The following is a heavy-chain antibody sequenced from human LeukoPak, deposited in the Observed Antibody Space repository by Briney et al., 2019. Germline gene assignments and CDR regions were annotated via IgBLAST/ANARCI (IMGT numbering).Heavy chain of an antibody. V-gene: IGHV3-21*01. CDR3: ARTYYDILTGYNPYFDY. Sequence: GGSLRLSCAASGFTFNTYTMNWVRQAPGKGLEWVSSITASSTAIYSADSVKGRFTVSRDNAKNFLYLQMNSLRAEDTAVYYCARTYYDILTGYNPYFDYWGQGILVTVSS. J-gene: IGHJ4*02. CDR1: GFTFNTYT. D-gene: IGHD3-9*01. CDR2: ITASSTAI.